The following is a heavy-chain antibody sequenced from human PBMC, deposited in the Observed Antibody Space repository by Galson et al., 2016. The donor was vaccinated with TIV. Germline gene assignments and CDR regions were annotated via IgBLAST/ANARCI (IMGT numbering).Heavy chain of an antibody. CDR2: IRHDGYGK. V-gene: IGHV3-7*01. CDR1: GFPFSSFW. J-gene: IGHJ4*02. D-gene: IGHD2-15*01. Sequence: LRLSCAASGFPFSSFWMSWVRQAPGKGLEWVANIRHDGYGKYFLESVKGRFTISRDNAKNSVYLQMNSLRPDDTAIYYCAGVIYSPFDYWGQGTLVTVSS. CDR3: AGVIYSPFDY.